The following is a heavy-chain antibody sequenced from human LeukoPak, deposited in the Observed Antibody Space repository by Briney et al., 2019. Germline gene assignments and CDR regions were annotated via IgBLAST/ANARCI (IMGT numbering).Heavy chain of an antibody. J-gene: IGHJ4*02. D-gene: IGHD6-19*01. CDR1: GFTFSSYG. CDR3: AKPRGWLEKNYYFDY. CDR2: ISYDGSNK. Sequence: GGSLRLSCAASGFTFSSYGMHWVRQAPGKGLEWVAVISYDGSNKYYADSVKGRFTISRDNSKNTLYLQMNSLRAEDTAVYYCAKPRGWLEKNYYFDYWGQGTLVTVSS. V-gene: IGHV3-30*18.